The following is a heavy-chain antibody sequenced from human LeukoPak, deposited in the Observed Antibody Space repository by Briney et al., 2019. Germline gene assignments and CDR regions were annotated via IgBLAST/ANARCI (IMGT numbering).Heavy chain of an antibody. CDR3: ARQPITYYYDSSGYPDY. CDR2: IYYSGST. CDR1: GGSISSSSYY. D-gene: IGHD3-22*01. Sequence: SETLSLTCTVSGGSISSSSYYWGWIRQPPGKGLEWIGSIYYSGSTYYNPSLKSRVTISVDTSKNQFSLKLSSVTAADTAVYYCARQPITYYYDSSGYPDYWGQGTLVTVSS. J-gene: IGHJ4*02. V-gene: IGHV4-39*01.